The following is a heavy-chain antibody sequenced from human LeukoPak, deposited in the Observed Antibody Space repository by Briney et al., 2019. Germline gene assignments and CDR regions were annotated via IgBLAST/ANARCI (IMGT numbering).Heavy chain of an antibody. CDR1: GFTFSSYG. Sequence: GGSLRLSCAASGFTFSSYGMSWVRQAPGKGLEWVSAISGSGSSTYYADSVRGRFSISRDNSKNTMYLQMNSLRAEDTAVYYCAKFFTGEYVRAFDIWGQGTMVTVSS. J-gene: IGHJ3*02. CDR2: ISGSGSST. D-gene: IGHD3-10*02. CDR3: AKFFTGEYVRAFDI. V-gene: IGHV3-23*01.